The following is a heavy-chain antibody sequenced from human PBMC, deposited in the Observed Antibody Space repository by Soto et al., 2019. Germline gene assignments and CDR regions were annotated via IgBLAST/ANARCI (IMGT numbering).Heavy chain of an antibody. Sequence: TLSLTCSVSGDSITSGDYYWNWVRQAPGKGLEWIGFIYYNGRTYYTPSLYNRISMSLDTSKNQVYLNLSSVTAADTAVYYCARGFWFPVGATPGWFDPWGQGIVVTVSS. CDR2: IYYNGRT. J-gene: IGHJ5*02. V-gene: IGHV4-30-4*01. D-gene: IGHD2-15*01. CDR3: ARGFWFPVGATPGWFDP. CDR1: GDSITSGDYY.